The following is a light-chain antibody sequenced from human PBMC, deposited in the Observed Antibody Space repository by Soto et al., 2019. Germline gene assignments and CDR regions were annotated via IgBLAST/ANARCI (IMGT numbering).Light chain of an antibody. CDR2: EVI. CDR3: SSYTSSSTLV. Sequence: QSVLTQPASVSGSPGQSITISCTGTSSDVGGYNYVSWYQQHPGKAPKLMIYEVINRPSVVSNRFSGSKSGNTASLTISGLQAEDEADYYCSSYTSSSTLVFGTGTKVTVL. V-gene: IGLV2-14*01. CDR1: SSDVGGYNY. J-gene: IGLJ1*01.